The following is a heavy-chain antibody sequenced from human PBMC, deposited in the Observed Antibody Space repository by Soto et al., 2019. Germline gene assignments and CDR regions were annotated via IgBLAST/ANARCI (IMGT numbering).Heavy chain of an antibody. CDR3: ATGPIVVVPNYFDY. Sequence: ASVKVSCKTSGYSFTSYDINWVRQATGQGLEWMGWMNPNSGNTGYAQNFQGRVSMTRNTAISTAYMELSSLKSEDSAVYYCATGPIVVVPNYFDYWGQGTLVTVSS. D-gene: IGHD2-2*01. J-gene: IGHJ4*02. V-gene: IGHV1-8*01. CDR1: GYSFTSYD. CDR2: MNPNSGNT.